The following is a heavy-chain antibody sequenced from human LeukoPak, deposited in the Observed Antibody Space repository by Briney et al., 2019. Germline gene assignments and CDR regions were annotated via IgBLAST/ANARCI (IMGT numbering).Heavy chain of an antibody. J-gene: IGHJ4*02. CDR3: AKDFAVASYYFDY. V-gene: IGHV3-30*18. Sequence: GRSLRLSCAASGFTFSSYGMHWVRQAPGKGLEWVAVISYDGGNKYYADSVKGRFTISRDNSKNTLYLQMNSLRAEDTAVYYCAKDFAVASYYFDYWGQGTLVTVSS. CDR1: GFTFSSYG. D-gene: IGHD2-21*01. CDR2: ISYDGGNK.